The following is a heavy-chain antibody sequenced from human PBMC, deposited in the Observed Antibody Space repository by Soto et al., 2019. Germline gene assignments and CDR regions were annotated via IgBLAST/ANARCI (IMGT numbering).Heavy chain of an antibody. Sequence: PGGSLRLSCAASGFTFSSYAMSWVRQAPGKGLEWVSAISGSGGSTYYADSVKGRFTISRDNSKNTLYLQMNSLRAEDTAVYYCANDRPPLNTFGGVIEIDYWGQGTLVTVSS. J-gene: IGHJ4*02. CDR2: ISGSGGST. V-gene: IGHV3-23*01. CDR1: GFTFSSYA. CDR3: ANDRPPLNTFGGVIEIDY. D-gene: IGHD3-16*02.